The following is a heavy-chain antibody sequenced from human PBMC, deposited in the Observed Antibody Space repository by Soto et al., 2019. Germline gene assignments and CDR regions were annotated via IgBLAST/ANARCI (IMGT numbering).Heavy chain of an antibody. Sequence: SETLSLTCAVSGGSISSSNWWSWVRQPPGKGLEWIGEIYHSGSTNYNPSLKSRVTISVDKSKNQFSLKLSSVTAADTAVYYCARSQVGSGDWFDPWGQGTLVTVSS. V-gene: IGHV4-4*02. D-gene: IGHD1-26*01. CDR1: GGSISSSNW. J-gene: IGHJ5*02. CDR3: ARSQVGSGDWFDP. CDR2: IYHSGST.